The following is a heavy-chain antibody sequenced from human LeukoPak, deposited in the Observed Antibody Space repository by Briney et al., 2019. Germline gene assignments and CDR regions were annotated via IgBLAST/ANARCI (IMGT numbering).Heavy chain of an antibody. CDR2: ISGSGGST. CDR3: AKERFCSSTSCPWYFDY. CDR1: GFTFSSYA. Sequence: GGSLRLSCAASGFTFSSYAMSWVRQAPGKGLEWVSAISGSGGSTYYADSVKGRFTISRDNSKDTLYLQMNSLRAEDTAVYYCAKERFCSSTSCPWYFDYWGQGTLVTVPS. J-gene: IGHJ4*02. D-gene: IGHD2-2*01. V-gene: IGHV3-23*01.